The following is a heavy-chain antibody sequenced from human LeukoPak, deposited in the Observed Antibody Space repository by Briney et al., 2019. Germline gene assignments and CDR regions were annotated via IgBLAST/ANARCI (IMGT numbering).Heavy chain of an antibody. CDR3: ARVGTVLDGGY. CDR1: GGSISSDY. Sequence: SETLSLTCTVYGGSISSDYWSWIRQPPGKGLDWIGYIYYSGGTNYNPSLKRRVTISVDTSKKQFSLKLSSVTAADTAVYYCARVGTVLDGGYWGQGILVTVSS. CDR2: IYYSGGT. D-gene: IGHD1-7*01. J-gene: IGHJ4*02. V-gene: IGHV4-59*01.